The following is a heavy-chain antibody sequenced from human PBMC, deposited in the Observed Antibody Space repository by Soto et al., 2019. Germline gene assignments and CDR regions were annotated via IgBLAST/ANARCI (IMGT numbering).Heavy chain of an antibody. CDR3: ARPLERRVHGAFDI. CDR1: GFTFSSYE. Sequence: GWSLRLSCAASGFTFSSYEMNWVRQAPGKGLEWVSYISSSGSTIYYADSMKGRFIISRDNAKKSLYLQMNSLRAEDTAVYYCARPLERRVHGAFDIWGQGTMVTV. CDR2: ISSSGSTI. V-gene: IGHV3-48*03. D-gene: IGHD1-1*01. J-gene: IGHJ3*02.